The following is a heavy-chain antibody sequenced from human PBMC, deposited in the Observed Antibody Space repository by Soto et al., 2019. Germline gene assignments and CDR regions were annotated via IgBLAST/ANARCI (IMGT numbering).Heavy chain of an antibody. Sequence: QVQLVQSGAEVKKPGASVKVSCRASGYTFTSYDINWVRQATGQGLEWMGWMNPNSGNTGYAQQFQGSVTMTRNTSISTAYMEPSSLTSDDTAVNYCARSTNAYGDRHWGQGTLVTVSS. CDR3: ARSTNAYGDRH. V-gene: IGHV1-8*01. J-gene: IGHJ4*02. CDR2: MNPNSGNT. CDR1: GYTFTSYD. D-gene: IGHD4-17*01.